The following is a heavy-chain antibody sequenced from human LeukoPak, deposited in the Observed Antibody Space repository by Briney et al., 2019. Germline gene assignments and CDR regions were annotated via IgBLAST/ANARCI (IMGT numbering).Heavy chain of an antibody. CDR2: IYPGDSHT. Sequence: GESLKISCKASGYSFSNSWIGWVRQMPGKGLEWTGIIYPGDSHTIYSLSFQGQITISADKSITTAYLQWSSLEASDTAMYYCARQRTSENWFDSWGQGTPVTVSS. CDR3: ARQRTSENWFDS. J-gene: IGHJ5*01. D-gene: IGHD1-14*01. CDR1: GYSFSNSW. V-gene: IGHV5-51*01.